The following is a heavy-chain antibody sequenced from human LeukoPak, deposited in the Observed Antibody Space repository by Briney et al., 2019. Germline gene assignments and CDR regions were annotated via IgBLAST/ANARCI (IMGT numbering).Heavy chain of an antibody. Sequence: ASVKVSCKASGYTFTSNYMHWVRQPPAQGLDWMGLINPSGTSTIYAERFQGRIIMTRDMSTTTAYMELSSLGCEDTAVYYCARARDFWSGPYYYYYYMDVWGKRATVSASS. D-gene: IGHD3-3*01. CDR2: INPSGTST. V-gene: IGHV1-46*01. CDR1: GYTFTSNY. J-gene: IGHJ6*03. CDR3: ARARDFWSGPYYYYYYMDV.